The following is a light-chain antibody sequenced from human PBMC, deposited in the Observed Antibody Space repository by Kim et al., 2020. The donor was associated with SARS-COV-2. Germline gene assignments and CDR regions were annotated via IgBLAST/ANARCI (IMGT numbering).Light chain of an antibody. Sequence: ASVGDIFAITCRPSQGIRKYLAWFQQNPGKAPKSLIYGASSLQSGVPSKFSGSGSGTEFTLTISSLQPEDFATYYCQQYNSYPLTFGGGTKVDIK. J-gene: IGKJ4*01. V-gene: IGKV1-16*02. CDR3: QQYNSYPLT. CDR2: GAS. CDR1: QGIRKY.